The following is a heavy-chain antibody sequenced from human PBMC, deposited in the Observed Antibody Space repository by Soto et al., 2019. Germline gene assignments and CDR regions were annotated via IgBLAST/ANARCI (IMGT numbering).Heavy chain of an antibody. Sequence: SETLSLTCTVSGYSISSGYYCGWIRQPPGKGLEWVGSLYHSGSTYFNPSLKSRVTISVDTSKNQFSLNLNSVTAADTAVYYCARDLLGSSWYLWGQGTLVTVSS. CDR1: GYSISSGYY. J-gene: IGHJ5*02. CDR3: ARDLLGSSWYL. CDR2: LYHSGST. V-gene: IGHV4-38-2*02. D-gene: IGHD6-13*01.